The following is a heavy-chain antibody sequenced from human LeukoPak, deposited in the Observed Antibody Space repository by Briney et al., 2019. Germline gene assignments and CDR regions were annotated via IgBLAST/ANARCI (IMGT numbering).Heavy chain of an antibody. CDR1: GGSISSGGYY. CDR2: VYYSGST. CDR3: ARRAHCGGDCFSGWFDP. V-gene: IGHV4-39*01. D-gene: IGHD2-21*02. Sequence: KTSETLSLTCAVSGGSISSGGYYWGWIRQPPGKGLEWIGTVYYSGSTYYNPSLKSRVTISVDTSKNQFSLKLSSVTAADTAVYYCARRAHCGGDCFSGWFDPWGQGTLVTVSS. J-gene: IGHJ5*02.